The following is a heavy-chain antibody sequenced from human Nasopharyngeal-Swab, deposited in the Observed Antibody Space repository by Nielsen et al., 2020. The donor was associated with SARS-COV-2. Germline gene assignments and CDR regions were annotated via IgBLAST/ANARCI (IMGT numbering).Heavy chain of an antibody. D-gene: IGHD3-16*01. CDR1: GYTFYAYN. J-gene: IGHJ4*02. Sequence: ASVKVSCKPSGYTFYAYNMHWVRQAPGQGLEWMGRINPNNGGTNYAQRFPGRVTMTWDTSISTAYMEVTRLTSDDTAMYYCAREGADLWGQGTLVTVSS. V-gene: IGHV1-2*06. CDR2: INPNNGGT. CDR3: AREGADL.